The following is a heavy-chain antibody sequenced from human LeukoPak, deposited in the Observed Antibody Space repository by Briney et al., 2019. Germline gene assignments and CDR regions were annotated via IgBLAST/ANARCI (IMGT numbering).Heavy chain of an antibody. Sequence: PSETLSLTCAVYVGSFSGYYWSWIRQPPGKGLEWIGEINHSGSTNYNPSLKSRVTISVDTSKNQFSLKLSSVTAADTAVYYCARGREIAVAGTDWFDPWGQGTLVTVSS. CDR1: VGSFSGYY. D-gene: IGHD6-19*01. V-gene: IGHV4-34*01. CDR2: INHSGST. CDR3: ARGREIAVAGTDWFDP. J-gene: IGHJ5*02.